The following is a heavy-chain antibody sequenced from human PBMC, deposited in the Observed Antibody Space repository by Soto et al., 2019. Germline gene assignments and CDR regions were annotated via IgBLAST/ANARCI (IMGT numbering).Heavy chain of an antibody. J-gene: IGHJ5*02. CDR2: ISGYNGNT. CDR1: GYTFHSYG. V-gene: IGHV1-18*04. D-gene: IGHD6-19*01. Sequence: ASVKVSCKASGYTFHSYGISWVRQAPGQGLEWMGTISGYNGNTNYAQKLQGRVTMTTDTSTSTAYMELRSLRSDDTALYYCAREISSGQANWFDPWGQGTLVTVSS. CDR3: AREISSGQANWFDP.